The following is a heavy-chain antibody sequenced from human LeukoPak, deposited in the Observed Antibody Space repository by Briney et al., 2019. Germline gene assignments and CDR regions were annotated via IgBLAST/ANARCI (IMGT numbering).Heavy chain of an antibody. CDR1: GYTLTELS. V-gene: IGHV1-24*01. Sequence: ASEKVSCKVSGYTLTELSMHWVRQAPGKGLEWMGGFDPEDGETIYAQKFQGRVTMTEDTSTDTAYMELSSLRSEDTAVYYCATRDGYNTHAFDIWGQGTMVTVSS. CDR3: ATRDGYNTHAFDI. D-gene: IGHD5-24*01. J-gene: IGHJ3*02. CDR2: FDPEDGET.